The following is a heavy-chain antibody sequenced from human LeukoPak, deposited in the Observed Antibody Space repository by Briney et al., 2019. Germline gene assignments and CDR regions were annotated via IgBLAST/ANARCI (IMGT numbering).Heavy chain of an antibody. CDR2: LYTGGET. CDR1: GLTVNSNY. J-gene: IGHJ6*03. Sequence: GGSLRLFCAASGLTVNSNYMSWVRQAPGKGLEGVSVLYTGGETHYSAFVKSRLTISRDNSKNTLYLQMNSLRAEDTAVYYCARAVLPAAGQFGPQYYMDVWGRGTTVTVSS. CDR3: ARAVLPAAGQFGPQYYMDV. D-gene: IGHD6-13*01. V-gene: IGHV3-53*01.